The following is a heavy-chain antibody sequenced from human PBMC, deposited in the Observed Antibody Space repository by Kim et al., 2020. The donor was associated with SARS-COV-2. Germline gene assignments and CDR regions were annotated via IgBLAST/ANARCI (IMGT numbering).Heavy chain of an antibody. CDR1: GFTFSTYP. CDR2: ISDDGSAK. CDR3: ARASLVGPTYWFDP. D-gene: IGHD1-26*01. J-gene: IGHJ5*02. Sequence: GGSLRLSCAASGFTFSTYPMLWVRQAPGKGLEWVAVISDDGSAKYYADSVKGRFTISRDNSKNTLYLQMKTLRADDTTVYYCARASLVGPTYWFDPWGQGTLVTVSS. V-gene: IGHV3-30*04.